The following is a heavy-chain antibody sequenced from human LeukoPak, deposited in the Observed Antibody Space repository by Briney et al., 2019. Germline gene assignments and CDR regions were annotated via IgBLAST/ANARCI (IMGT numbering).Heavy chain of an antibody. D-gene: IGHD4-17*01. CDR2: ISGSGDST. CDR1: GFTFSSYG. Sequence: GGSLRLSCAASGFTFSSYGMSWVRQAPGKGLEWVSSISGSGDSTYYADSVKGRFTISRDDSKSTLYLQMNSLRAEDTAVYYCAKARGTDYGDYVIFDYWGQGTLVTVSS. CDR3: AKARGTDYGDYVIFDY. V-gene: IGHV3-23*01. J-gene: IGHJ4*02.